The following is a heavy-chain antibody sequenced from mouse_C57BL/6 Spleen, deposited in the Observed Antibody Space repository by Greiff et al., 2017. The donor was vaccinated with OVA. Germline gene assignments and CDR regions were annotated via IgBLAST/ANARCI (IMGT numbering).Heavy chain of an antibody. Sequence: QVQLKQSGAELARPGASVKLSCKASGYTFTSYGISWVKQRTGQGLEWIGEIYPRSGNTYYNEKFKGKATLTADKSSSTAYMELRSLTSEDSAVYFCARSEIYDGYYAMDYWGQGTSVTVSS. J-gene: IGHJ4*01. CDR2: IYPRSGNT. CDR3: ARSEIYDGYYAMDY. D-gene: IGHD2-3*01. V-gene: IGHV1-81*01. CDR1: GYTFTSYG.